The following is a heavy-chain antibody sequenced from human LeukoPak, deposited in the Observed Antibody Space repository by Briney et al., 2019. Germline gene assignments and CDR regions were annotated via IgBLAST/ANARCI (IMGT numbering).Heavy chain of an antibody. V-gene: IGHV4-30-4*08. J-gene: IGHJ3*02. CDR3: ARETRYNRNRLGAFDI. CDR1: GGSISSGDYY. CDR2: IYYSGST. Sequence: SETLSLTCTVSGGSISSGDYYWSWIRQPPGKGLEWIGYIYYSGSTYYNPSLKSRVTISVDTSKNQFSLKLSSVTAADTAVYYCARETRYNRNRLGAFDIWGQGTMVTVSS. D-gene: IGHD1-14*01.